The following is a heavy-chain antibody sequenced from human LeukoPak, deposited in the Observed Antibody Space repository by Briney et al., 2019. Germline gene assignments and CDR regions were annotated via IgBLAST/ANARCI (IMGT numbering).Heavy chain of an antibody. CDR1: GFTFSLYA. J-gene: IGHJ4*02. CDR3: ARDTFQPGLIDS. V-gene: IGHV3-21*05. CDR2: INDDSSDI. D-gene: IGHD2-2*01. Sequence: GGSLRLSCAPSGFTFSLYAMNWVRQALGKGLEWVSYINDDSSDIHYAGSVRGRFTISRDDARKTLYLQLSSLRVEDTAGYYCARDTFQPGLIDSWGQGTLVTVSS.